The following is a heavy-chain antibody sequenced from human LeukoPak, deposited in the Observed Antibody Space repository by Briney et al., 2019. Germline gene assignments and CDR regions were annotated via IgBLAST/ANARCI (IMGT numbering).Heavy chain of an antibody. J-gene: IGHJ4*02. CDR3: ARFARQVATLTL. V-gene: IGHV1-18*01. D-gene: IGHD5-12*01. Sequence: ASVKVSCKASGYTFTSYGISWVRQAPGQGLEWMGWISAYNGNTNYAQKLQGRVTMTTDTSTSTAYTELRSLRSDDTAVYYCARFARQVATLTLWGQGTLVTVSS. CDR1: GYTFTSYG. CDR2: ISAYNGNT.